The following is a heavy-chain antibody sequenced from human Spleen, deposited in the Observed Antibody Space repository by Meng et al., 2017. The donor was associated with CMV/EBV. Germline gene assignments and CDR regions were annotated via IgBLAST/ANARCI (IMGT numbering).Heavy chain of an antibody. V-gene: IGHV1-46*01. J-gene: IGHJ3*02. CDR1: EHTFSSYY. Sequence: ASVKVSCKASEHTFSSYYMHWVRQAPGQGLEWMGIIDPSGGSTSYAQKFQGRVSMTRDRSTSTVYMGLSSLRSEDTAVYYCAIRKRTVTLSLSAFDIWGQGTMVTVSS. D-gene: IGHD3-3*01. CDR2: IDPSGGST. CDR3: AIRKRTVTLSLSAFDI.